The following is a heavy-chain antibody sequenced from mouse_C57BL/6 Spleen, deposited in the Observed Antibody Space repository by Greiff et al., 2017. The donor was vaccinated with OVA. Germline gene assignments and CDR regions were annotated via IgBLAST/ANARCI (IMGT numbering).Heavy chain of an antibody. J-gene: IGHJ3*01. CDR2: IYPRDGST. CDR3: ARSGDYYGYGFAY. V-gene: IGHV1-85*01. Sequence: QVQLKQSGPELVKPGASVTLSCKASGYTFTSYDINWVKQRPGQGLEWIGWIYPRDGSTKYNEKFQGKATLTVDTSSSTAYMELHSLTSEDAAVYFCARSGDYYGYGFAYWGQGTLVTVSA. D-gene: IGHD2-2*01. CDR1: GYTFTSYD.